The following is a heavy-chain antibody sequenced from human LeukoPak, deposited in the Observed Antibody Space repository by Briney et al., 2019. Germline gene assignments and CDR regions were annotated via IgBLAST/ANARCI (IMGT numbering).Heavy chain of an antibody. J-gene: IGHJ5*02. Sequence: GGSLRLSCAASGFDLITYEVNWVRQAPGRGLEWIADITISGHTKNYADSVKGRFTISRDNARTSLYLQMNSLRVEDTGVYYCARGDPHADLWGQGTLVTVSS. CDR3: ARGDPHADL. CDR2: ITISGHTK. V-gene: IGHV3-48*03. CDR1: GFDLITYE.